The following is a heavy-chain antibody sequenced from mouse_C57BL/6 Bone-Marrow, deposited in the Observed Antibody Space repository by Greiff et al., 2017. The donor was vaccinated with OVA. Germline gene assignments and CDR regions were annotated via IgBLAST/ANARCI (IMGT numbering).Heavy chain of an antibody. Sequence: EVKLVESGGGLVQPGGSLKLSCAASGFTFSDYYMYWVRQTPEKRLEWVAYISNGGGSTYYPDTVKGRFTISRDNAKNTLYLQMSRLKSEDTAMYYCAREITPPWYFDVWGTGTTVTVSS. CDR2: ISNGGGST. D-gene: IGHD2-4*01. CDR1: GFTFSDYY. CDR3: AREITPPWYFDV. J-gene: IGHJ1*03. V-gene: IGHV5-12*01.